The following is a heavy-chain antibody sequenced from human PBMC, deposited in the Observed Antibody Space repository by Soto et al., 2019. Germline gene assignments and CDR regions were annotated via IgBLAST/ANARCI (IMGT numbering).Heavy chain of an antibody. CDR1: GFTFCIYA. D-gene: IGHD3-10*01. CDR2: ISYDGSNK. V-gene: IGHV3-30-3*01. CDR3: ARERGGTMVRGVILLGYYYYGMDV. Sequence: GVSLRLSCAASGFTFCIYAMHWVRQAPGKGLEWVAVISYDGSNKYYADSVKGRFTISRDNSKNTLYLQMNSLRAEDTAVYYCARERGGTMVRGVILLGYYYYGMDVWGQGTTVTVSS. J-gene: IGHJ6*02.